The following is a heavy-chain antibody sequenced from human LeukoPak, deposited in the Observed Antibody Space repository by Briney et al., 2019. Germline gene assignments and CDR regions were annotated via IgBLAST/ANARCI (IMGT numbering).Heavy chain of an antibody. CDR3: ARAYHSSWYLNWFDP. CDR1: GVSISSSNYY. D-gene: IGHD6-13*01. Sequence: SETLSLTCTVSGVSISSSNYYWGWIRQPPGKGLEWIGNIYSGGSAYSNPSLKSRVTISIDTSKNQFSLKLSSVTAADTAVYYCARAYHSSWYLNWFDPWGQGTLVTVSS. V-gene: IGHV4-39*07. J-gene: IGHJ5*02. CDR2: IYSGGSA.